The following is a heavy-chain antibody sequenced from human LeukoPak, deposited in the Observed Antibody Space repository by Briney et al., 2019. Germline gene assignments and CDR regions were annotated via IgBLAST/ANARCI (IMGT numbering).Heavy chain of an antibody. CDR1: GFTFSRYN. Sequence: PGGSLRLSCAASGFTFSRYNMHWVRQAPGKGLEWVAVISYDGSNKYYADSVKGRFTISRDNSKNTLYVQINSLRAEDTAVYCCARGGHYYYDSSGYYVYFDYWGQGTLVTVSS. D-gene: IGHD3-22*01. CDR2: ISYDGSNK. J-gene: IGHJ4*02. V-gene: IGHV3-30*04. CDR3: ARGGHYYYDSSGYYVYFDY.